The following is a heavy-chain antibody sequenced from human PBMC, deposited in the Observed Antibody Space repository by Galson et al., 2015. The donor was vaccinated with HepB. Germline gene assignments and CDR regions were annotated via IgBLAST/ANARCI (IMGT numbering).Heavy chain of an antibody. Sequence: SVKVSCKASGGTFSSYAISWVRQAPGQGLEWMGGIIPIFGIANYAQKFQGRVTITADKSTSTAYMELSSLRSEDTAVYYCARVIRFPDYYYYYGMDVWGQGTTVTVSS. D-gene: IGHD2-21*01. J-gene: IGHJ6*02. CDR1: GGTFSSYA. CDR2: IIPIFGIA. CDR3: ARVIRFPDYYYYYGMDV. V-gene: IGHV1-69*10.